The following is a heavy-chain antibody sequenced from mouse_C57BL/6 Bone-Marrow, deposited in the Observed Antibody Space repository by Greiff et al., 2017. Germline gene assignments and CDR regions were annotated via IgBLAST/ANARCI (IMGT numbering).Heavy chain of an antibody. V-gene: IGHV5-9-1*02. CDR2: ISSGGDYI. J-gene: IGHJ2*01. D-gene: IGHD1-1*01. CDR3: TRITTVVARYYFDY. CDR1: GFTFSSYA. Sequence: EVQRVESGEGLVKPGGSLKLSCAASGFTFSSYAMSWVRQTPEKRLEWVAYISSGGDYIYYADTVKGRFTISRDNARNTLYLQMSSLKSEDTAMYYCTRITTVVARYYFDYWGQGTTLTVSS.